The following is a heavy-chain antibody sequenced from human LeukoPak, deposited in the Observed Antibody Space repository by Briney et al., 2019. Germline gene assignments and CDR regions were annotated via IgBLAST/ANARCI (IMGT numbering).Heavy chain of an antibody. V-gene: IGHV4-34*01. CDR3: ARTTEGYAGGPGYSYYYYMDV. CDR1: GGSFSGYY. Sequence: SETLSLTCAVYGGSFSGYYWSYIRQPPGKGLEWIGEINHSGSTNYNPSLKSRVTISVGTSKNQFSLKLSSVTAADTAVYYCARTTEGYAGGPGYSYYYYMDVWGKGTTVTISS. J-gene: IGHJ6*03. D-gene: IGHD5-12*01. CDR2: INHSGST.